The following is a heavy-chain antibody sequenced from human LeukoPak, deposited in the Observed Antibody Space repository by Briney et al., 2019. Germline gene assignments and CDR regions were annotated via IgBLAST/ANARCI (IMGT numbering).Heavy chain of an antibody. CDR2: MNPNSGNT. CDR1: GYTFTSYD. V-gene: IGHV1-8*03. Sequence: VASVKVSCKASGYTFTSYDINWVRQATGQGLEWMGWMNPNSGNTGYAQKFQGRVTITRNTSISTAYMELSSLRSEDTAVYYCAKVGMVVPAVIYYFDYWGQGTLVTVSS. CDR3: AKVGMVVPAVIYYFDY. J-gene: IGHJ4*02. D-gene: IGHD2-2*01.